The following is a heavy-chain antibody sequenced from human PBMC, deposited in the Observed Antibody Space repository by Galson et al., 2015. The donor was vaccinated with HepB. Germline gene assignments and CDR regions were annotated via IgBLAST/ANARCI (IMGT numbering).Heavy chain of an antibody. CDR1: GFKFNVYG. CDR3: AREAQSGPCNLTSCPDSFDI. CDR2: IWNDGSER. V-gene: IGHV3-33*01. J-gene: IGHJ3*02. Sequence: SLRLSCAASGFKFNVYGMHWVRQAQGKGLQWVAIIWNDGSERHYADSVKGRVTISRDNSKNILYLQMNSLRADDTAVYYCAREAQSGPCNLTSCPDSFDIWGHGTLVTVSS. D-gene: IGHD2-2*01.